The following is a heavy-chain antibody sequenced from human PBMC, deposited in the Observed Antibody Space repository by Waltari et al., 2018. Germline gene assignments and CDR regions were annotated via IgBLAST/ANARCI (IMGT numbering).Heavy chain of an antibody. D-gene: IGHD3-22*01. CDR2: IMPDIQYT. CDR1: GNTFSRDT. CDR3: AGGDGGYYYHKLDV. V-gene: IGHV1-69*02. Sequence: QVHLVQSGAEVKKPGSSVKVSCKPSGNTFSRDTVNWVRQAPGLGLEWMGRIMPDIQYTDYARVLQDRFTITADRSTSTVYMELTNLTPKDTGVYYCAGGDGGYYYHKLDVWGQGTTVTVSS. J-gene: IGHJ6*02.